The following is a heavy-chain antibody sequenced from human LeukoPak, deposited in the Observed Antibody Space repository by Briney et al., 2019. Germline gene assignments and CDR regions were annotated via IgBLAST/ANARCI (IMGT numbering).Heavy chain of an antibody. J-gene: IGHJ6*02. Sequence: ASVKVSCKASGYTFPGYYMHWVRQAPGQALEWMGWINPNSGGTNYAQKFHGRVTMTRDTSISTAYMELSRLRSDDTAVYYCARPQNIVVVGYGMDVWGQGTTVTVSS. V-gene: IGHV1-2*02. CDR2: INPNSGGT. CDR3: ARPQNIVVVGYGMDV. D-gene: IGHD2/OR15-2a*01. CDR1: GYTFPGYY.